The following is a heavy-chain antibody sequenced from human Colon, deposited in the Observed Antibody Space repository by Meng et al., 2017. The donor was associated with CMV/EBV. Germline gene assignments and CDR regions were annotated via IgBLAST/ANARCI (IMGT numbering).Heavy chain of an antibody. V-gene: IGHV3-13*01. CDR3: ARARSPTPFDY. J-gene: IGHJ4*02. CDR2: IGTVGDT. CDR1: GFTFSTYD. Sequence: GESLKISCTASGFTFSTYDFHWVRQPTGKGLEWVSSIGTVGDTYSIGSVKGRFITSREDAKNSVYLQMNGLRDGDTGLYYCARARSPTPFDYWGQGALVTVSS.